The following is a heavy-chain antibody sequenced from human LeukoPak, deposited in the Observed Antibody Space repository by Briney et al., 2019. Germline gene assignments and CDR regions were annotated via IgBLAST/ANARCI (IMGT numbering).Heavy chain of an antibody. CDR2: IYHSGST. CDR1: GGSITSGGYY. CDR3: ARGVPLGV. Sequence: PSETLSLTCIVSGGSITSGGYYWSWIRQHPGKGLEWIGFIYHSGSTDYNPSLKSRVTISVDTSKNQFSLKLSSVTAADTAVYYCARGVPLGVWGQGTLVTVSS. J-gene: IGHJ4*02. D-gene: IGHD2-8*01. V-gene: IGHV4-31*03.